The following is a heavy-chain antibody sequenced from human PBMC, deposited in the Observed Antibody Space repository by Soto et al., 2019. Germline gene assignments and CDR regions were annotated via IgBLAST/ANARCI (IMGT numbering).Heavy chain of an antibody. Sequence: PGGSLRLSCAASGFTFNRYAMSWVRQAPGKGLEWVSTISGSGGSTYYADSVQGRFTISRDNSKKTLYLQMNSLRAEDTAVYYCVRVFDTYYFDLWGQGNMVTVSS. CDR2: ISGSGGST. CDR3: VRVFDTYYFDL. D-gene: IGHD3-9*01. CDR1: GFTFNRYA. J-gene: IGHJ4*02. V-gene: IGHV3-23*01.